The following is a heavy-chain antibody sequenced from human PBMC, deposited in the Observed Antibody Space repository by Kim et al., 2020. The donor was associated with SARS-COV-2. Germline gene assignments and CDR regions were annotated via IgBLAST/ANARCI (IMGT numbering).Heavy chain of an antibody. Sequence: SETLSLTCTVSGGSISSYYWSWIRQPPGKGLEWIGYIYYSGSTNYNPSLKSRVTISVDTSKNQFSLKLSSVTAADTAVYYCARLIAAGGINWFDPWGQGTLVTVSS. J-gene: IGHJ5*02. D-gene: IGHD6-13*01. CDR3: ARLIAAGGINWFDP. V-gene: IGHV4-59*08. CDR2: IYYSGST. CDR1: GGSISSYY.